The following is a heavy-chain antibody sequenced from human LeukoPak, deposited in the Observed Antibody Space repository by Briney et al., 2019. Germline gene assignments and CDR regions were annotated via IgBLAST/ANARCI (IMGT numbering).Heavy chain of an antibody. Sequence: SETLSLTCAVYGGSFSGYYWSWIRQPPGKGLEWIGEINHSGSTNHNPSLKSRVTISVDTSKNQFSLKLSSVTAADTAVYYCARRRVAAAGTRLNWFDPWGQGTLVTVSS. D-gene: IGHD6-13*01. CDR2: INHSGST. J-gene: IGHJ5*02. V-gene: IGHV4-34*01. CDR1: GGSFSGYY. CDR3: ARRRVAAAGTRLNWFDP.